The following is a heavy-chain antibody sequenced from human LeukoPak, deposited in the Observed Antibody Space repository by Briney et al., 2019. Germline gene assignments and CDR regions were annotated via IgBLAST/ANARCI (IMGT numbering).Heavy chain of an antibody. CDR3: ARFGVEYYYDSSGYYLDY. Sequence: SETLSLTCAVYGGSLSGLYWSWIRQPPGKGLEWIGEINHSGSTNYNPSLKSRVTISADTSKNQFSLKLSSVTAADTAVYYCARFGVEYYYDSSGYYLDYWGQGTLVTVSS. CDR2: INHSGST. D-gene: IGHD3-22*01. CDR1: GGSLSGLY. V-gene: IGHV4-34*01. J-gene: IGHJ4*02.